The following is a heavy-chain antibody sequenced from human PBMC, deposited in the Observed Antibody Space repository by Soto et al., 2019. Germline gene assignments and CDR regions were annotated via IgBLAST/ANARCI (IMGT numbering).Heavy chain of an antibody. Sequence: SVTVSCKGSGFTFTSSALQWVRQARGQRLEWIGWIVVGSGNTNYAQKFQERVTITRDMSTSTAYMELSSLRSEDTAVYYCAASRTTPFDYWGQGTLVTVSS. CDR2: IVVGSGNT. CDR1: GFTFTSSA. V-gene: IGHV1-58*01. CDR3: AASRTTPFDY. J-gene: IGHJ4*02. D-gene: IGHD1-26*01.